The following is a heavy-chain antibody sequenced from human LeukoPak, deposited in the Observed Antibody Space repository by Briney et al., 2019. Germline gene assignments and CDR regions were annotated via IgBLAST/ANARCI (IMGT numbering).Heavy chain of an antibody. CDR2: INSDGGST. J-gene: IGHJ4*02. CDR3: ARGGTSGSLIY. Sequence: GGSLRLSCAASGFTFSKYWMHWVGQDPLKGLVWVSRINSDGGSTGYADSVKGRFTISRDNAKNTLYLQMNSLRAEDTALYYCARGGTSGSLIYWGQGTLVTVSS. D-gene: IGHD1-26*01. CDR1: GFTFSKYW. V-gene: IGHV3-74*01.